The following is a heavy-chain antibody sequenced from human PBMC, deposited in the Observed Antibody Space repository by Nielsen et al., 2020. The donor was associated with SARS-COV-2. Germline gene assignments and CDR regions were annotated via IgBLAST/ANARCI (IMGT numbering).Heavy chain of an antibody. J-gene: IGHJ6*02. D-gene: IGHD6-13*01. V-gene: IGHV3-11*01. CDR2: ISSSGSTI. Sequence: GESLKISCAASGFTFSDYYMSWIRQAPGKGLEWVSYISSSGSTIYYADSVKGRFTISRDNAKNSLYLQMNSLRAEDTAVYYCARFIAAAGWYYYYGMDVWGQGTTVTSP. CDR3: ARFIAAAGWYYYYGMDV. CDR1: GFTFSDYY.